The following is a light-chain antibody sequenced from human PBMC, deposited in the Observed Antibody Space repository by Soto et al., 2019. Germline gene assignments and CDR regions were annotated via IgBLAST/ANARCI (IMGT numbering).Light chain of an antibody. J-gene: IGKJ4*01. Sequence: EIVLTQSPATLSLSPGERATLSCRASQSVSSYLAWYQQKPGQAPRLLIYDASNRATGIPARFSGSGSGTDFPTTISSLEAEDFAVYYCQQSSSGPLTFGGGTKVEIK. CDR1: QSVSSY. CDR3: QQSSSGPLT. V-gene: IGKV3-11*01. CDR2: DAS.